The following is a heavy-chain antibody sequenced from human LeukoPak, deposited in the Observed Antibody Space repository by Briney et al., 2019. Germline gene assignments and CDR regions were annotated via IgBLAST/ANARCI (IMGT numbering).Heavy chain of an antibody. CDR2: VSTSGRST. V-gene: IGHV3-74*01. D-gene: IGHD5-12*01. Sequence: HPGGPLRLSCAASGFTFSNAWMSWVRQAPGKGLEWVSTVSTSGRSTYYADSVKGRFTISRDNAKNTLYLQMNSLRAEDTAVYYCARGYSGYFYYWGQGTLVTVSS. CDR1: GFTFSNAW. CDR3: ARGYSGYFYY. J-gene: IGHJ4*02.